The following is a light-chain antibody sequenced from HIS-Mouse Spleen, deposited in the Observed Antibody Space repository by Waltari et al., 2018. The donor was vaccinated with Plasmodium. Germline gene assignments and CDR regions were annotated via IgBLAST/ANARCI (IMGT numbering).Light chain of an antibody. Sequence: SYELTQPLSVPVALGQTARTTCGGNHIGRKNVHWYQQKPGQAPVLVIYRDSNRPSGIPERFSGSNSGNTATLTISRAQAGDEADYYCQVWDSSTVFGGGTKLTVL. CDR2: RDS. CDR3: QVWDSSTV. J-gene: IGLJ3*02. CDR1: HIGRKN. V-gene: IGLV3-9*01.